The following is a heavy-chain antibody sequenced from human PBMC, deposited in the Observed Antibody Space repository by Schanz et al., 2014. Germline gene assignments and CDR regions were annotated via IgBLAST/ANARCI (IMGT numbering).Heavy chain of an antibody. V-gene: IGHV3-30*03. CDR3: ARDSGSHYLVDY. J-gene: IGHJ4*02. CDR2: ISDDGSNH. CDR1: GFAFSDYG. Sequence: QVQLVESGGGVVQPGKSLRLSCAASGFAFSDYGMHWVRQAPGKGLEWVAVISDDGSNHYYPDSVKGRFTISRDNAKNSLYLQMNSLRAEDTGVYYCARDSGSHYLVDYWGQGTLVTVSS. D-gene: IGHD1-26*01.